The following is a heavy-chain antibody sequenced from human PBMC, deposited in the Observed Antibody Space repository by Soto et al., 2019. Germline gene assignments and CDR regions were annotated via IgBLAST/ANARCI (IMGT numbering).Heavy chain of an antibody. D-gene: IGHD4-17*01. CDR2: VIPIFGTA. CDR3: AREAVTTVEEGDYFDY. CDR1: GGTFSSYA. J-gene: IGHJ4*02. Sequence: QVQLVQSGAEVKKPGSSVKVSCKASGGTFSSYAISWVRQAPGQGLEWMGGVIPIFGTANYAQKFQGRVTITADESTSTAYMELSRLRTEDTAVYYCAREAVTTVEEGDYFDYWGQGTLVTVSS. V-gene: IGHV1-69*01.